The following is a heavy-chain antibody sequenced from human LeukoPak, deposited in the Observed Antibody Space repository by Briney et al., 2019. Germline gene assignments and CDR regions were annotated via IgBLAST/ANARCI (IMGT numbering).Heavy chain of an antibody. CDR1: GGSISGQY. D-gene: IGHD3-16*01. CDR3: ARGGHGAFDY. V-gene: IGHV4-59*11. Sequence: SETLSLTCTISGGSISGQYWSWIRQPPGKGLEWIGYIYYSGSTSYNPSLKSRVTISVDTSKNQFSLKLSSVTAADTAVYCCARGGHGAFDYWGQGTLVTVSS. J-gene: IGHJ4*02. CDR2: IYYSGST.